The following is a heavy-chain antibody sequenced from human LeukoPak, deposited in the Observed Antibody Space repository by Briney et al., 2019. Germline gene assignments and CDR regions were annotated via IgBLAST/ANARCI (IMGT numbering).Heavy chain of an antibody. V-gene: IGHV6-1*01. Sequence: SQTLSLTCAISGDSVSSNSAAWNWIRQSPSRGLEWLGRTYYRSKWYNDYAVSVKSRVTTNPDTSKNQFSLQLNSVTPEDTAVYYCARVGMITFGGALGDWGQGTLVTVSS. CDR1: GDSVSSNSAA. D-gene: IGHD3-16*01. J-gene: IGHJ1*01. CDR3: ARVGMITFGGALGD. CDR2: TYYRSKWYN.